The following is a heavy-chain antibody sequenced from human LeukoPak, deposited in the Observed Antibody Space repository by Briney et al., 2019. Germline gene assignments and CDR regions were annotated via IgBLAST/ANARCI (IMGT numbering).Heavy chain of an antibody. CDR2: INHSGST. CDR3: AQAGIAGTEIDY. D-gene: IGHD6-13*01. J-gene: IGHJ4*02. CDR1: GGSFSGHY. Sequence: SETLSLTCAVYGGSFSGHYWSWIRQPPGKGLEWIGEINHSGSTNYNPSLKSRVTISVDTSKNRFSLKLSSVTAADTAVYYCAQAGIAGTEIDYWGQGTLVTVSS. V-gene: IGHV4-34*01.